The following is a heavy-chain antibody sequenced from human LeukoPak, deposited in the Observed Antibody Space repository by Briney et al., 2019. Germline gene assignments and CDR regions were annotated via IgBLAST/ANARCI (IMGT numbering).Heavy chain of an antibody. Sequence: PSETLSLTCAVSGGSISSGGYSWSWIRQPPGKGLEWIGYIYHSGSTYYNPSLKSRVTISVDRSKNQFSLKLSSVTAADTAVYYCARVSGDFGVVPYYFDYWGQGTLVTVSS. CDR2: IYHSGST. D-gene: IGHD3-3*01. V-gene: IGHV4-30-2*01. CDR3: ARVSGDFGVVPYYFDY. J-gene: IGHJ4*02. CDR1: GGSISSGGYS.